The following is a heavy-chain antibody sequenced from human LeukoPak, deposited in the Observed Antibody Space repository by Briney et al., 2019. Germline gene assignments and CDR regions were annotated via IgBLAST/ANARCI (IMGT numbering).Heavy chain of an antibody. V-gene: IGHV3-30*18. CDR1: GFTFSSN. Sequence: PGGSLRLSCVVSGFTFSSNHWVRQAPGKGLEWVAVISYDGSEKYYADSVKGRFTISRDSSKNTLSLQMNSLRAEDTAVYYCAKEYDRVHDAFDIWGQGTMVTVSS. D-gene: IGHD3-9*01. CDR2: ISYDGSEK. CDR3: AKEYDRVHDAFDI. J-gene: IGHJ3*02.